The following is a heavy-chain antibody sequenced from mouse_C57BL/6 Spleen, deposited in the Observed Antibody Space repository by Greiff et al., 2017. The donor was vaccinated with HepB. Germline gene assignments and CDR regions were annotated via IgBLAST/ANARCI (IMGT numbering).Heavy chain of an antibody. J-gene: IGHJ1*03. V-gene: IGHV2-9-1*01. CDR3: ARHTIVTTFRYFDV. CDR2: IWTGGGT. CDR1: GFSLTSYA. D-gene: IGHD2-5*01. Sequence: VKLQESGPGLVAPSQSLSITCTVSGFSLTSYAISWVRQPPGKGLEWLGVIWTGGGTNYNSALKSRLSISKDNSKSQVFLKMNSLQTDDTARYYCARHTIVTTFRYFDVWGTGTTVTVSS.